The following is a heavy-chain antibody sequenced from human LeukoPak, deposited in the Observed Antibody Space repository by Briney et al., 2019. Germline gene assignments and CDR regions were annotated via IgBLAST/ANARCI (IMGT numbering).Heavy chain of an antibody. Sequence: GGSLRLSCAASGFTFSSYAMSWVRQAPGKGLEWVSAISGSGGSTYYADSVKGRFTISRDNSKNTLYLQMNSLRAEDTAVYYCAKDRSPVCTNGVCLYFDHWGQGTLVTVSS. CDR3: AKDRSPVCTNGVCLYFDH. CDR1: GFTFSSYA. V-gene: IGHV3-23*01. D-gene: IGHD2-8*01. J-gene: IGHJ4*02. CDR2: ISGSGGST.